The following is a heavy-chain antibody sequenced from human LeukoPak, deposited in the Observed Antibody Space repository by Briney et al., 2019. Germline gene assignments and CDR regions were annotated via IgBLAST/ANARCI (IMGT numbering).Heavy chain of an antibody. CDR3: ARVAIAAAYIWFDP. Sequence: SVKVSCKASGGTFSSYAISWVRQAPGQGLEWMGRIIPILGIANYAQKFQGRVTITADKSTSTAYMELSSLRSEDTAVYYCARVAIAAAYIWFDPWGQGTLVTVSS. CDR1: GGTFSSYA. V-gene: IGHV1-69*04. CDR2: IIPILGIA. J-gene: IGHJ5*02. D-gene: IGHD6-13*01.